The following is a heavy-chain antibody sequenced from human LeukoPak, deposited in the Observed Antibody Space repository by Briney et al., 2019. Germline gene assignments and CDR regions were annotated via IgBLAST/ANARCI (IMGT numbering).Heavy chain of an antibody. CDR1: GFTFSTYV. J-gene: IGHJ4*02. CDR2: ISSNGDST. V-gene: IGHV3-64D*06. CDR3: VRGTGY. Sequence: GGSLRFSCSVSGFTFSTYVMHWVRQAPGKGLEYVSAISSNGDSTYYADSVKGTFTISRDNSKNTLYLQMSSLRADDTAVYYCVRGTGYWGQGTLVTVSS.